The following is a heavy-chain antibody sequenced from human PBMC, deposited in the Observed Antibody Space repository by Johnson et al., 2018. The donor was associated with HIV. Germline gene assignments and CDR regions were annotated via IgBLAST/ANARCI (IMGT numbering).Heavy chain of an antibody. J-gene: IGHJ3*01. CDR3: CARDPPGRAFDV. CDR2: IKSKTDGGTT. CDR1: GFTFSNAW. Sequence: VQLVESGGGVVQPGGSLRLSCAASGFTFSNAWMSWVRQAPGKGLEWVGRIKSKTDGGTTDYAAPVKDRFTISRDDSKNTLYLQMNSLKTEDTAVYYYCARDPPGRAFDVWGLGTTVTVSS. D-gene: IGHD5-24*01. V-gene: IGHV3-15*01.